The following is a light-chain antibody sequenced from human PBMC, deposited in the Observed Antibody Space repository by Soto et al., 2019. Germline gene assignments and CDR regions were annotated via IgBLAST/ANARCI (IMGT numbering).Light chain of an antibody. V-gene: IGLV2-14*01. Sequence: QSALTQPAPVSGSPGQSITVSCTGTSSDIGGYNYVSWYQQHPGKAPKLMVYEVTNRPSGVSDRFSGSKSGNTASLTISGLQADDEGYYYCSSYTSRSTLYVFGTGTKLTVL. J-gene: IGLJ1*01. CDR3: SSYTSRSTLYV. CDR1: SSDIGGYNY. CDR2: EVT.